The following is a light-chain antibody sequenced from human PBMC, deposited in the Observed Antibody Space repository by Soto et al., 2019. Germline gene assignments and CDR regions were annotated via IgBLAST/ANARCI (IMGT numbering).Light chain of an antibody. J-gene: IGKJ4*01. V-gene: IGKV2-28*01. CDR3: MQALQTLLT. CDR2: LGS. Sequence: DIVMTQSPLSLPVTPGEPASISCRSSQSLLHRSGYNYLTWYLQKPGQSPQLLIYLGSSLAFGVPERFSGSGSFTDFTLKISRVEAEDVGVYYCMQALQTLLTFGGGTKVEIK. CDR1: QSLLHRSGYNY.